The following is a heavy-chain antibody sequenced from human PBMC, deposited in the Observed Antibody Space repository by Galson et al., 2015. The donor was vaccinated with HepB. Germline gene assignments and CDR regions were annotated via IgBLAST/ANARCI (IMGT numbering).Heavy chain of an antibody. CDR1: GFTFSSYA. CDR2: ISGSGGST. D-gene: IGHD3-22*01. V-gene: IGHV3-23*01. CDR3: ASQYYYDSSGYYKTPNY. Sequence: SLRLSCAASGFTFSSYAMSWVRQAPGKGLEWVSAISGSGGSTYYADSVKGRFTISRDNSKNTLYLQMSSLRAEDTAVYYCASQYYYDSSGYYKTPNYWGQGTLVTVSS. J-gene: IGHJ4*02.